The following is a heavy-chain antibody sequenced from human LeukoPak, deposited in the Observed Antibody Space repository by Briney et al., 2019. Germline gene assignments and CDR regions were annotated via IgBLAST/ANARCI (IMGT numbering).Heavy chain of an antibody. Sequence: GGSLRLSCAASGFTFSSYWMSWVRQAPGKGLEWVANIKQDGSEKYYVDSVKGQFTISRDNAKNSLYLQMNSLRAEDTAVYYCARGDHCSSTSCYACNAFDIWGQGTMVTVSS. CDR2: IKQDGSEK. CDR3: ARGDHCSSTSCYACNAFDI. J-gene: IGHJ3*02. V-gene: IGHV3-7*01. CDR1: GFTFSSYW. D-gene: IGHD2-2*01.